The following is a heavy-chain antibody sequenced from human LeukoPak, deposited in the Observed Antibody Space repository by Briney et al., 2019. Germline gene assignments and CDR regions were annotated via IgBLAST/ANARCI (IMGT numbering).Heavy chain of an antibody. Sequence: SVKVSCKASGGTFSGYAISWVRQAPGQGLEWMGGIIPIFGTANYAQKFQGRVTITADESTSTAYMELSSLRSEDTAVYYCARDRLGYCSSTSCYQYWYFDLWGRGTLVTVSS. D-gene: IGHD2-2*01. CDR3: ARDRLGYCSSTSCYQYWYFDL. CDR1: GGTFSGYA. CDR2: IIPIFGTA. J-gene: IGHJ2*01. V-gene: IGHV1-69*13.